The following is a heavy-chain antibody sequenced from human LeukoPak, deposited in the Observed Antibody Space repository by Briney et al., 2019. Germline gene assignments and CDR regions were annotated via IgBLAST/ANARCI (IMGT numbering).Heavy chain of an antibody. D-gene: IGHD6-13*01. J-gene: IGHJ5*02. V-gene: IGHV6-1*01. CDR1: GDSVSSNTAG. CDR2: TYYRSKWYN. Sequence: SQTLSLTCAISGDSVSSNTAGWNWIRQSPSRGLEWLGRTYYRSKWYNDYAVSVKSRITINPDTSKNQFSLQLNSVTPEDTAVYYCAMAPIGHSSSWYGFWFDPWGQGPRSPSPQ. CDR3: AMAPIGHSSSWYGFWFDP.